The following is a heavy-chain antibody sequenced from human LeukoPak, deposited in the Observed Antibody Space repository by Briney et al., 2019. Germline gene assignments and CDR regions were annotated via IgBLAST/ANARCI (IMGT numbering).Heavy chain of an antibody. CDR2: IRSKTNSYAT. D-gene: IGHD1-26*01. CDR1: GFTFSGSA. J-gene: IGHJ4*02. Sequence: GGSLRLSCAASGFTFSGSAMYWVRQASGKVLEWVGHIRSKTNSYATIYAASVKGRLTISRDDSKNTAYLQMNSLKTEDTAVYYCTRLHLGWGQGTLVTVSS. CDR3: TRLHLG. V-gene: IGHV3-73*01.